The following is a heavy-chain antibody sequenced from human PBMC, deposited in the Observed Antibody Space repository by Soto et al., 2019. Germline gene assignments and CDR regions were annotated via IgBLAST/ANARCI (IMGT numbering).Heavy chain of an antibody. CDR1: GYNFATYW. J-gene: IGHJ4*02. CDR3: ARSALAGHFDY. Sequence: GESLKISCKGSGYNFATYWIGWVRQMPGKGLEWMGIIYPGDSDTRYSPSFQGQVTISADKSISTAYLQWSDLKASDAAMYYCARSALAGHFDYWGQGTLVTVSS. D-gene: IGHD6-19*01. V-gene: IGHV5-51*01. CDR2: IYPGDSDT.